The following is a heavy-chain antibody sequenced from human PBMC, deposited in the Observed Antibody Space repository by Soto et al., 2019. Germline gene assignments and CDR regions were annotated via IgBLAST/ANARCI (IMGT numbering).Heavy chain of an antibody. V-gene: IGHV3-33*01. CDR2: IWYDGSNK. CDR1: GFTFSSYG. D-gene: IGHD4-17*01. J-gene: IGHJ4*02. Sequence: GGSLRLSCAASGFTFSSYGMHWVRQAPGKGLEWVAVIWYDGSNKYYADSVKGRFTISRDNSKNTLYLQMNSLRAEDTAVYYCARAATVTTLSPSMNWGQGTLVTVSS. CDR3: ARAATVTTLSPSMN.